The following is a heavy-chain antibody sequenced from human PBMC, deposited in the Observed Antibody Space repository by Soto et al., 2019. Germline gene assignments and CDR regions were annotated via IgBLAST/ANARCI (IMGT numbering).Heavy chain of an antibody. Sequence: SGPTLVKPTETLALTCTVSGFSLSNAKMGVSWIRQPPGKALEWLAHIFSNDEKSYSTSLKSRLTISKDTSKSQVVLTMTNMDPVDTATYYCARIHEYYDFWSGYYTLNWFDPWGQGTLVTVSS. J-gene: IGHJ5*02. CDR2: IFSNDEK. D-gene: IGHD3-3*01. CDR3: ARIHEYYDFWSGYYTLNWFDP. CDR1: GFSLSNAKMG. V-gene: IGHV2-26*01.